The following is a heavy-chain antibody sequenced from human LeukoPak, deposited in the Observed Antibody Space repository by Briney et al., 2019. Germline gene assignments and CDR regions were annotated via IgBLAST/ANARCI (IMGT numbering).Heavy chain of an antibody. V-gene: IGHV3-20*04. D-gene: IGHD3-3*01. CDR1: GFTFDDYG. Sequence: PGGSLRLSCAASGFTFDDYGMSWVRQAPGKGLEWVSGIDWSGGSTDYADSVKGRFTISRDNAENSLYLQMNSLRAEDTAVYYCARSRSGLRFFRTYYYFDYWGQGTLVTVSS. J-gene: IGHJ4*02. CDR2: IDWSGGST. CDR3: ARSRSGLRFFRTYYYFDY.